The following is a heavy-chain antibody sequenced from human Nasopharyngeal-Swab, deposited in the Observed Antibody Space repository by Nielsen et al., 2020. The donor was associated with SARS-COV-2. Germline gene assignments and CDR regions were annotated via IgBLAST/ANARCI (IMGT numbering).Heavy chain of an antibody. CDR3: ARIAVAALNDWYFDL. Sequence: ESLKISCTVSGCSISSYYWSWIRQPPGKGLEWIGYIYYSGSTNYNPSLKSRVTISVDTSKNQFSLKLSSVTAADTAVYYCARIAVAALNDWYFDLWGRGTLVTVSS. D-gene: IGHD6-19*01. V-gene: IGHV4-59*01. CDR2: IYYSGST. CDR1: GCSISSYY. J-gene: IGHJ2*01.